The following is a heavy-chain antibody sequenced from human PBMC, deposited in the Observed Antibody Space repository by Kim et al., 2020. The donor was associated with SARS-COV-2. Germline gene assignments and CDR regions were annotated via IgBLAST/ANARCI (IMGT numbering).Heavy chain of an antibody. J-gene: IGHJ3*02. Sequence: PSLKGRVTISVDTSEKHFSLKLSSVTAADAAVYYCARQGVDNSGGGDAFDIWGQGTMVIVSS. CDR3: ARQGVDNSGGGDAFDI. V-gene: IGHV4-39*01. D-gene: IGHD6-19*01.